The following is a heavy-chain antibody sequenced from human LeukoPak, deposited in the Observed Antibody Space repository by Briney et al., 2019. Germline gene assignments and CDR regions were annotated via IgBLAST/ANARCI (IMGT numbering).Heavy chain of an antibody. CDR1: GGSISSSNYY. J-gene: IGHJ6*04. V-gene: IGHV4-39*07. D-gene: IGHD5-18*01. CDR2: IFYSGST. CDR3: ARASSRKLWSLMDV. Sequence: SETLSLTCTVYGGSISSSNYYWGWIRQPPGKGLEWIGTIFYSGSTYYTPSLKSRVTISVDTSKNQFSLRLRSVTAADTAVYYCARASSRKLWSLMDVWGKGATVTVSS.